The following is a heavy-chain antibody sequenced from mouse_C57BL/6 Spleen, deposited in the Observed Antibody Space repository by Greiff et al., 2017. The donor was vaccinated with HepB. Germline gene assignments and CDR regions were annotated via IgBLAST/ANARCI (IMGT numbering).Heavy chain of an antibody. V-gene: IGHV1-69*01. CDR3: ARGSMDY. Sequence: QVQLQQPGAELVMPGASVKLSCKASGYTFTSYWMHWVKQRPGQGLEWIGEIDPSDSYTNYNQKFKGKSTLTVDKSSSTAYIQLSSLTSEDSAVYDCARGSMDYWGQGTSVTVAS. J-gene: IGHJ4*01. CDR1: GYTFTSYW. CDR2: IDPSDSYT.